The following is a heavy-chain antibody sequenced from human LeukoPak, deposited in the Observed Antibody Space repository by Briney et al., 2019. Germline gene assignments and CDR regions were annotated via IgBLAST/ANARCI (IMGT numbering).Heavy chain of an antibody. CDR2: IKQDGSEK. Sequence: GGSLRLSCAASGFTFSSYWMSWVRQAPGKGLEWVANIKQDGSEKYYVDSVKGRFTISRDNAKNSLYLQMNSLRAEDTAVYYCARDPGTDGSSWYVLDNWGQGTLVTVSA. J-gene: IGHJ4*02. CDR1: GFTFSSYW. V-gene: IGHV3-7*01. CDR3: ARDPGTDGSSWYVLDN. D-gene: IGHD6-13*01.